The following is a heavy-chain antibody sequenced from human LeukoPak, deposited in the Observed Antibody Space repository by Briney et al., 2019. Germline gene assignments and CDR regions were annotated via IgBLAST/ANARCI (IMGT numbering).Heavy chain of an antibody. J-gene: IGHJ4*02. Sequence: SETLSLTCTVSGGSISSYYWSWVRQPAGKGLEWIGHIYNSGSTNYNPSLKGRVTMSVATSKNQFSLHLSSVTAADTAVYYCARSAFLVTAPGLYYFDYWGQGTLVAVSS. V-gene: IGHV4-4*07. CDR1: GGSISSYY. CDR3: ARSAFLVTAPGLYYFDY. CDR2: IYNSGST. D-gene: IGHD1-14*01.